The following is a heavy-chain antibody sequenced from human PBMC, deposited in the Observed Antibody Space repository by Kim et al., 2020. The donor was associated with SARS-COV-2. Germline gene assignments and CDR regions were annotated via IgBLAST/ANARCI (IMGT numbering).Heavy chain of an antibody. CDR2: ISAYNGNT. Sequence: ASVKVSCKASGYTFTSYGISWVRQAPGQGLEWMGWISAYNGNTNYAQKLQGRVTMTTDTSTSTAYMELRSLRSDDTAVYYCARDSDTVQTHWFDPWGQGTLVTVSS. V-gene: IGHV1-18*01. J-gene: IGHJ5*02. CDR3: ARDSDTVQTHWFDP. D-gene: IGHD4-17*01. CDR1: GYTFTSYG.